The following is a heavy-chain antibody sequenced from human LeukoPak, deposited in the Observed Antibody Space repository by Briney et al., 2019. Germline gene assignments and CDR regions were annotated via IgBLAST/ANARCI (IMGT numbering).Heavy chain of an antibody. CDR3: ARVYYDILTGYWDDY. CDR1: GFTFSDYY. Sequence: GGSLRLSCAASGFTFSDYYMNWVRQAPGKGLEWVSSISSSSSYIYYADSVKGRFTISRDNAKNSLYLQMNSLRAEDTAVYYCARVYYDILTGYWDDYWGQGTLVTVSS. D-gene: IGHD3-9*01. CDR2: ISSSSSYI. J-gene: IGHJ4*02. V-gene: IGHV3-21*01.